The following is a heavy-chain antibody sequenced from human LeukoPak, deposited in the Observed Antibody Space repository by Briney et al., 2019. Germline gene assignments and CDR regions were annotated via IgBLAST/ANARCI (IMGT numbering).Heavy chain of an antibody. V-gene: IGHV3-20*04. CDR1: GFTFDDYG. CDR3: ARDRQDFSMMPYFDY. Sequence: GGSLRLSCAASGFTFDDYGMSWVRQAPGKGLEWVSGINWNGGSTGYADSVKGRFTISRDNAKNSLYLQMNSLRAEDTALYYCARDRQDFSMMPYFDYWGQGTLVTVSS. D-gene: IGHD3-22*01. J-gene: IGHJ4*02. CDR2: INWNGGST.